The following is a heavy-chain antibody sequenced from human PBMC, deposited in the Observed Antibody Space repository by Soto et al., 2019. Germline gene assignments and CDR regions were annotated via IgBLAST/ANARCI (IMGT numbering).Heavy chain of an antibody. D-gene: IGHD5-12*01. V-gene: IGHV2-5*02. J-gene: IGHJ6*02. Sequence: QITLKESGPTLVKPTQTLTLTCTFSGFSLSTSGVGVGWIRQPPGKALEWLTLIYWDDDKRYSPSLKSRLTLTKDTTKNLVVLTMTNRDPVDTATYYCAHRGYDGDYYYGMDVWGQGTTVTVSS. CDR1: GFSLSTSGVG. CDR2: IYWDDDK. CDR3: AHRGYDGDYYYGMDV.